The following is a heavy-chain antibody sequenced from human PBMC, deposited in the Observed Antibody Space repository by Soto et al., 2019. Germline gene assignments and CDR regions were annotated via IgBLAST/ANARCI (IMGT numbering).Heavy chain of an antibody. D-gene: IGHD2-15*01. CDR3: SGCSGGACHQNYGMDV. J-gene: IGHJ6*02. V-gene: IGHV3-21*01. Sequence: EVHLAESGGGLVKPGGSLRLSCAVSGFTFSSCTMNWVRQAPGKGLEWVSSISPSTSHIYYADSVKGRFTISRDNAKNSLFLQMNSLRAEDTAVYYCSGCSGGACHQNYGMDVWGQGTTVTVSS. CDR1: GFTFSSCT. CDR2: ISPSTSHI.